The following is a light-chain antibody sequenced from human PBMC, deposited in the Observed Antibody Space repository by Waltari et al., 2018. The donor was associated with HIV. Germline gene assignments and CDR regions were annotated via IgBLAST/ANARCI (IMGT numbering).Light chain of an antibody. V-gene: IGLV1-47*01. J-gene: IGLJ3*02. CDR2: RND. CDR3: AAWDNSLSAWV. CDR1: SSNLGCTY. Sequence: QSVLTLPPSASRTPGHRFSISWPGRSSNLGCTYVCWYQQLPGTAPKLLMYRNDERPSGVPDRFSGSKSGTSASLALSGLRSEDEADYYCAAWDNSLSAWVFGGGTKLTVL.